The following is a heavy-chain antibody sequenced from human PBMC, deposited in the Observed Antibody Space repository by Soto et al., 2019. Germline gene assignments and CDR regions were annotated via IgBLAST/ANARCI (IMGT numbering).Heavy chain of an antibody. Sequence: EVQLVESGGGLVQPGGSLRLSCAASGFTFSSYSMNWVRQAPGKGLEWVSYISSSSSTIYYADSVKGRFTISRDNAKNSLYLQMNSLRAEDTAVYYCAGLTYYYDSSGYYNRDDAFDIWGLGTMVTVSS. V-gene: IGHV3-48*01. CDR2: ISSSSSTI. D-gene: IGHD3-22*01. J-gene: IGHJ3*02. CDR3: AGLTYYYDSSGYYNRDDAFDI. CDR1: GFTFSSYS.